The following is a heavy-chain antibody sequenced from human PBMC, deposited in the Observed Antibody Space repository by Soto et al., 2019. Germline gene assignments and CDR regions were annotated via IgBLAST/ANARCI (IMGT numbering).Heavy chain of an antibody. J-gene: IGHJ6*02. V-gene: IGHV4-34*01. D-gene: IGHD3-22*01. Sequence: SETLSLSCAVYGGSFSGYYWSWIRQPPGKGLEWIGEINHSGSTNYNPSLKSRVTISVDTSKNQFSLKLSSVTAADTAVYYCARLEGDSSGYYFNYYYGMDVWGQGTTVTVSS. CDR2: INHSGST. CDR3: ARLEGDSSGYYFNYYYGMDV. CDR1: GGSFSGYY.